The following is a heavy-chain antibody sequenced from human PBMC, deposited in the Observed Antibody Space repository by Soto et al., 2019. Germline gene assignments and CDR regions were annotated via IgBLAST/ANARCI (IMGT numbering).Heavy chain of an antibody. V-gene: IGHV4-34*01. CDR3: ARGSHKLHSYDSSGFYHYVDY. J-gene: IGHJ4*02. Sequence: SETLSLTCAVYGGSFSDYSWTWIRQPPGKVLEWIGEINDSGSTNYTPSLERRVTISRDTSKNRFSLKLSSVTAADTAVYYCARGSHKLHSYDSSGFYHYVDYWGQGSLVTVSS. CDR1: GGSFSDYS. CDR2: INDSGST. D-gene: IGHD3-22*01.